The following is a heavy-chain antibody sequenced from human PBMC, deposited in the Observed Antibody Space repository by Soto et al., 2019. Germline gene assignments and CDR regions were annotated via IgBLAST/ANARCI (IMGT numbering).Heavy chain of an antibody. Sequence: GGSLRLSCAASGFTFSSYAMHWVRQAPGKGLEWVAVISYDGSNKYYADSVKGRFTISRDNSKNTLYLQMNSLRAEDTAVYYCARAVLRSVDYWGQGTLVTVSS. CDR3: ARAVLRSVDY. D-gene: IGHD1-26*01. CDR2: ISYDGSNK. V-gene: IGHV3-30-3*01. J-gene: IGHJ4*02. CDR1: GFTFSSYA.